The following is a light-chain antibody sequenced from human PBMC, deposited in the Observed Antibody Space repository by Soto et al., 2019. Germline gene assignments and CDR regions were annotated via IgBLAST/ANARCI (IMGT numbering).Light chain of an antibody. J-gene: IGKJ1*01. Sequence: IVLTQSPGTLSLAPLEIATLSCRASQSVSNNYLAWYQQKPGQAPRLLIYGTSTRATGIPARFSGSGSGTEFTLTIDSLQSEDFAVYYCQQYNKWRTFGQGTKVDIK. V-gene: IGKV3-15*01. CDR1: QSVSNN. CDR2: GTS. CDR3: QQYNKWRT.